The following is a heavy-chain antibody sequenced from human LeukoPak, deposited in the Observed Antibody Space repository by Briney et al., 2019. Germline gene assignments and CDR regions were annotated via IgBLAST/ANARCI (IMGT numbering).Heavy chain of an antibody. CDR1: GCIFSDYY. J-gene: IGHJ6*02. CDR2: INPNSGGT. V-gene: IGHV1-2*04. CDR3: ARVAAKTSGMDV. Sequence: ASVKVSCKASGCIFSDYYMHWVRQAPGQGLEWMGWINPNSGGTNYAQKFQGWVTMTRDTSISTAYMELSRLRSDDTAVYYCARVAAKTSGMDVWGQGTTVTVSS. D-gene: IGHD6-13*01.